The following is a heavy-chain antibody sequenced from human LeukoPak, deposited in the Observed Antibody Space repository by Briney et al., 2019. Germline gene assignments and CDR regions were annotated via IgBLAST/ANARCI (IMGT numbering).Heavy chain of an antibody. J-gene: IGHJ3*02. CDR2: IKSKTDGGTT. D-gene: IGHD2-15*01. CDR1: GVTFSNAW. V-gene: IGHV3-15*01. Sequence: GSLRLSCVASGVTFSNAWMSWGRPAPGEGQEWVGRIKSKTDGGTTDYAAPVKGRFTISRDDSKNTLYLQMNSLKTEDTAVYYCTTRPYCSGGSCYLAAFDIWGQGTMVTVSS. CDR3: TTRPYCSGGSCYLAAFDI.